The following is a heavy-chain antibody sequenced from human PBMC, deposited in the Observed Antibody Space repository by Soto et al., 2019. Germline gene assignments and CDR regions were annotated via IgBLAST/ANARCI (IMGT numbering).Heavy chain of an antibody. Sequence: PSETLSLTCTVSGGSISSYYWSWIRQPPGKGLEWIGYIYYSGSTNYNPSLKSRVTISVDTSRNQFSLKLSSVTAADTAVYYCARGYRTVTTDYYYYMDVWGKGTTVTVSS. CDR1: GGSISSYY. CDR2: IYYSGST. CDR3: ARGYRTVTTDYYYYMDV. V-gene: IGHV4-59*12. J-gene: IGHJ6*03. D-gene: IGHD4-17*01.